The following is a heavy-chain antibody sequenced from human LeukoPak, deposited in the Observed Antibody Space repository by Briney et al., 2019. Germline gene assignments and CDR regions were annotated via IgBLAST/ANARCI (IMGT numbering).Heavy chain of an antibody. Sequence: GGSLRLSCVASGFPFSSYWMTWVRQAPGKGLEGVANRKQDGSKKSYVDSVKGRFTISRDNAKNSLYLQMNSLRAEDTAIYYCTRVGYIDEGIDYWGQGTLVTVSS. CDR2: RKQDGSKK. CDR3: TRVGYIDEGIDY. V-gene: IGHV3-7*04. J-gene: IGHJ4*02. D-gene: IGHD5-24*01. CDR1: GFPFSSYW.